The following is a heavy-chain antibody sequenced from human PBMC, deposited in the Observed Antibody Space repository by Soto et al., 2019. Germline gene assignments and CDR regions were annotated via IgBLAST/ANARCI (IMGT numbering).Heavy chain of an antibody. V-gene: IGHV3-23*01. J-gene: IGHJ4*02. CDR3: AKDGSSTSCYAFDY. Sequence: EVQLLESGGGLVQPGGSLRLSCAASGFTFSSYAMSWVRQAPGKGLEWVSAINSRGGSTYYADSVMGRFTISRDSSKNPLYLQLNRLRAEDTAVYYCAKDGSSTSCYAFDYWGQGTLVTVSS. CDR1: GFTFSSYA. CDR2: INSRGGST. D-gene: IGHD2-2*01.